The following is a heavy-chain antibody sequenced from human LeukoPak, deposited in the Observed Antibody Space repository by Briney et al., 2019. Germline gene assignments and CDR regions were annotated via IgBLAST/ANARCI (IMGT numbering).Heavy chain of an antibody. Sequence: GGSLRLACAVSGFTFSDYTMTWVRQAPGKGLEWVSYISTSSSTIYYADSVKGRFTISRDNTKNALYLQMNSLRAEDTAVYYCARVPSGYTLGYGYYYYYMDVWGQGTLVTVSS. J-gene: IGHJ6*03. D-gene: IGHD5-18*01. V-gene: IGHV3-48*04. CDR3: ARVPSGYTLGYGYYYYYMDV. CDR1: GFTFSDYT. CDR2: ISTSSSTI.